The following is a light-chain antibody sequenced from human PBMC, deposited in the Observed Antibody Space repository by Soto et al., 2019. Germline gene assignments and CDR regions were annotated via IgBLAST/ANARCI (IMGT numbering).Light chain of an antibody. CDR1: SSNIGSNY. V-gene: IGLV1-47*02. Sequence: QSVLTQPPSASGTPGQRVTLSCSGSSSNIGSNYVYWYQQLPGTAPKLLIYSNNQRPSGVPDRVSGSKSGTSASLAISGLRSEDEADYYCAAWDDSLSGYVFGNGTKVTVL. J-gene: IGLJ1*01. CDR3: AAWDDSLSGYV. CDR2: SNN.